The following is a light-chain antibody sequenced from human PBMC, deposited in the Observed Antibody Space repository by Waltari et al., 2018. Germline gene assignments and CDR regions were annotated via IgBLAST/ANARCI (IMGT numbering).Light chain of an antibody. Sequence: DIVITQPPDSLAVSLGERATINCKSSQSVLYSSNNKNYLAWYQQKPGQPPKLLIYWASTRESGVPDRFSGSGSGTDFTLTISSLQAEDVAVYYCQHSFTFGGGTKVEIK. CDR3: QHSFT. CDR2: WAS. V-gene: IGKV4-1*01. CDR1: QSVLYSSNNKNY. J-gene: IGKJ4*01.